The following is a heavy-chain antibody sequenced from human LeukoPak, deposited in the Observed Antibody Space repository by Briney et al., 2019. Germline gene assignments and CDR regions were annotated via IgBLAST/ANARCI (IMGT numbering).Heavy chain of an antibody. V-gene: IGHV1-18*01. CDR2: ISAYNGNT. J-gene: IGHJ4*02. CDR1: GYTFTSYG. CDR3: ARLSGAFLVPAAVVNYFDY. Sequence: GASVKVSCKASGYTFTSYGISWVRQAPGQGLEWMGWISAYNGNTNYAQKLQGRVTMTTDTSTGTAYMELRSLRSDDTAVYYCARLSGAFLVPAAVVNYFDYWGQGTLVTVSS. D-gene: IGHD2-2*01.